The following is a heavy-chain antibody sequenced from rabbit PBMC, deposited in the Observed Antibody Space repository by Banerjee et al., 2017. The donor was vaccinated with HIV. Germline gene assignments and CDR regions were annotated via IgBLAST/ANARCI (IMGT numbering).Heavy chain of an antibody. Sequence: QEQLVESGGGLVQPGASLTLTCTASGFSFSSGYWICWVRQAPGKGLEWIGCIGAGSGTTYYATWAKGRFTISKTSSTTVALQMTSLTAADTATCFCARDGAPAMTMLTRLDLWGQGTLVTVS. CDR3: ARDGAPAMTMLTRLDL. V-gene: IGHV1S45*01. D-gene: IGHD2-1*01. CDR1: GFSFSSGYW. J-gene: IGHJ3*01. CDR2: IGAGSGTT.